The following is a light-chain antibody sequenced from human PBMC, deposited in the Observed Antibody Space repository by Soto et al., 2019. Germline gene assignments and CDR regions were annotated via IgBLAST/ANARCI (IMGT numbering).Light chain of an antibody. CDR3: QQRHTWPLT. J-gene: IGKJ5*01. V-gene: IGKV3-11*01. Sequence: EIVLTQSPATLSLSAGERATLSCRASQSISTYLAWYQQKPGQAPRLLIYDASNRATGIPARFSGSGSGTDFTLSISSLGPEDFAVYYCQQRHTWPLTFGGGTRLEIK. CDR1: QSISTY. CDR2: DAS.